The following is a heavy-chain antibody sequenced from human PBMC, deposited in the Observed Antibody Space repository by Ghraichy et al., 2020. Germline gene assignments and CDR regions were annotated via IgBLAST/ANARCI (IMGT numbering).Heavy chain of an antibody. D-gene: IGHD1-7*01. V-gene: IGHV3-30*18. CDR2: ISYDGSNK. CDR1: GFTFSSYG. J-gene: IGHJ6*02. CDR3: AKDHRLELRPRYYYYYYGMDV. Sequence: LSLTCAASGFTFSSYGMHWVRQAPGKGLEWVAVISYDGSNKYYADSVKGRFTISRDNSKNTLYLQMNSLRAEDTAVYYCAKDHRLELRPRYYYYYYGMDVWGQGTTVTVSS.